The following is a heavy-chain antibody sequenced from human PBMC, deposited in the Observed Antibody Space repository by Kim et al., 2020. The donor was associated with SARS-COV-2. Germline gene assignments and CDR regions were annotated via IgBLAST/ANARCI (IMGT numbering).Heavy chain of an antibody. CDR2: ISYDGSNK. V-gene: IGHV3-30*18. CDR1: GFTFSSYG. D-gene: IGHD6-19*01. CDR3: AKGGYSSGPVDYYYYGM. Sequence: GGSLRLSCAASGFTFSSYGMHWVRQAPGKGLEWVAVISYDGSNKYYADSVKGRFTISRDNSKNTLYLQMTSLRAEDTAVYYCAKGGYSSGPVDYYYYGM. J-gene: IGHJ6*01.